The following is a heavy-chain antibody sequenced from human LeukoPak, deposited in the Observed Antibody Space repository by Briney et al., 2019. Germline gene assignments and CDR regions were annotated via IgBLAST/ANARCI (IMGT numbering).Heavy chain of an antibody. CDR1: GGSISSYY. CDR2: IYSTGST. CDR3: ARQIASAGTAGFDF. J-gene: IGHJ4*02. Sequence: TETLSLTCTVSGGSISSYYWSWIRQPAGKGLEWIGRIYSTGSTNYNPSLKSRATMSVDTSKNQFSLRLRSVTAADTAVYYCARQIASAGTAGFDFWGQGALVTVSS. V-gene: IGHV4-4*07. D-gene: IGHD6-13*01.